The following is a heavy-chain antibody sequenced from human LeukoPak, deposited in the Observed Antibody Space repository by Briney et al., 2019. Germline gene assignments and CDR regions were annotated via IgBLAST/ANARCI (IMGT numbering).Heavy chain of an antibody. CDR3: ARGGPTVDVFDI. V-gene: IGHV4-59*01. J-gene: IGHJ3*02. CDR1: GDSITSYY. Sequence: SETLSVSCTASGDSITSYYWSWVRQPPGKGLEWIGYIYSRRSTNYNPSLQSRVTISVATSKNQFCMKLSSVTAADTAVYYCARGGPTVDVFDIWGQGTMVTVSS. D-gene: IGHD4-17*01. CDR2: IYSRRST.